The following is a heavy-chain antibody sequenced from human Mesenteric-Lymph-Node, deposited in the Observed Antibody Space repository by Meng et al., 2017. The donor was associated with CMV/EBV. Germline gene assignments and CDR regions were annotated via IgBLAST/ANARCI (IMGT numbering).Heavy chain of an antibody. J-gene: IGHJ6*02. V-gene: IGHV5-51*01. CDR2: TYPGDSDT. CDR3: ARVPPYYYYGMDV. CDR1: GYSFTSHW. Sequence: KVSCKGSGYSFTSHWIGWVRQMPGKGLEWMGITYPGDSDTRYSPSFQGQVTISADKSISTAYLQWSSLKASDTAMYYCARVPPYYYYGMDVWGQGTTVTVSS.